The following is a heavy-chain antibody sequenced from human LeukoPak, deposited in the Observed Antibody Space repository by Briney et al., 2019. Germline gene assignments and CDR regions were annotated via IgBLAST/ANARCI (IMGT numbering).Heavy chain of an antibody. J-gene: IGHJ6*02. CDR3: ATGTTGTTPKIYYYYGMDV. Sequence: GASVKVSCKASGGTFSSYAISWVRQAPGQGLEWMGRIIPILGIANYAQKFQGRVTITAGKSTSTAYMELSSLRSEDTAVYYCATGTTGTTPKIYYYYGMDVWGQGTTVTVSS. D-gene: IGHD1-1*01. V-gene: IGHV1-69*04. CDR2: IIPILGIA. CDR1: GGTFSSYA.